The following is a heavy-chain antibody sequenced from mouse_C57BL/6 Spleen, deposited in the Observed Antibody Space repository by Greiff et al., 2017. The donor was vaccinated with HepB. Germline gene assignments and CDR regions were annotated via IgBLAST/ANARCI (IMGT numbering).Heavy chain of an antibody. CDR2: IDPANGNT. CDR1: GFNIKNTY. J-gene: IGHJ3*01. CDR3: ARGDYGSSYWFAY. V-gene: IGHV14-3*01. D-gene: IGHD1-1*01. Sequence: EVQLQESVAELVRPGASVKLSCTASGFNIKNTYMHWVKQRPEQGLEWIGRIDPANGNTKYAPKFQGKATITADTSSNTAYLQLSSLTSEDTAIYYCARGDYGSSYWFAYWGQGTLVTVSA.